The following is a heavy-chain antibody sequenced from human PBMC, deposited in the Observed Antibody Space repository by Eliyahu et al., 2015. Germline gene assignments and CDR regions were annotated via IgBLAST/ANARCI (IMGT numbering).Heavy chain of an antibody. CDR3: AKESIGGYAFDI. CDR1: GFXFSSYA. D-gene: IGHD3-10*01. V-gene: IGHV3-23*01. J-gene: IGHJ3*02. CDR2: ISGSGGST. Sequence: EVQLLESGGGLVQPGGSLRLSCXASGFXFSSYAMGWVRQAPGKGLEWVSAISGSGGSTYYADSVKGRFTISRDNSKNTLYLQMNSLRAEDTAVYYCAKESIGGYAFDIWGQGTMVTVSS.